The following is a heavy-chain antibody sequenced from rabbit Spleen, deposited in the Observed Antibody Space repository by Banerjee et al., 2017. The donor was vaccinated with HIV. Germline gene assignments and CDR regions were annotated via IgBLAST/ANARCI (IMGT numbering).Heavy chain of an antibody. J-gene: IGHJ6*01. D-gene: IGHD8-1*01. Sequence: QSLEESGGDLVKPGASLTLTCKASGFSFGSNYYMCWVRQAPGKGLEWIACIASGDSGYTYYATWATGRFTISKTSSTTVTLQMTSLTAADTATYFCARDTGTSFSTYGMDLWGQGTLVTVS. CDR2: IASGDSGYT. CDR1: GFSFGSNYY. CDR3: ARDTGTSFSTYGMDL. V-gene: IGHV1S40*01.